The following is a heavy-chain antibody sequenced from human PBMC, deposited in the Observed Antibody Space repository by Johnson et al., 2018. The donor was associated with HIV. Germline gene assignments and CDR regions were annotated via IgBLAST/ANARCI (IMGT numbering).Heavy chain of an antibody. CDR3: ARPRTTVLTPRFDAFDM. J-gene: IGHJ3*02. CDR1: GFTFSSYG. D-gene: IGHD4-23*01. CDR2: ISYDGSNK. Sequence: QVQLVESGGGVVQPGRSLRLSCAASGFTFSSYGMHWVRQAPGKGLAWVAVISYDGSNKYYADSVKGRFTISRDNSKNTLYLQMNSLRAEDTAVYYCARPRTTVLTPRFDAFDMWGQGTVVTVSS. V-gene: IGHV3-30*03.